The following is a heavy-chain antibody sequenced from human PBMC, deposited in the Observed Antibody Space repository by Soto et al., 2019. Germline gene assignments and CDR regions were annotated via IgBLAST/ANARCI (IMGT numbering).Heavy chain of an antibody. V-gene: IGHV3-53*01. CDR3: ARERLVTTHPTYFDY. Sequence: PGGSLRFSCAASGFIVSSSYMNWVRQAPGKGLEWVSVIYSGGSTYYADSVQGRFTISRDNSKNTLYLQMNSLRAEDTAVYYCARERLVTTHPTYFDYWGQGTLVTVSS. CDR2: IYSGGST. J-gene: IGHJ4*02. CDR1: GFIVSSSY. D-gene: IGHD4-17*01.